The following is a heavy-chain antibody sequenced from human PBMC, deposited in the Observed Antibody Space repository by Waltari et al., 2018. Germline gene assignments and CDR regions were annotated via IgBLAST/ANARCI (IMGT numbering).Heavy chain of an antibody. Sequence: VQLVESGGGLVQPGGSLSLSCVASGLTFTSVDMSWVRQAPGKGLGWVANIKQDGSEKYYGDSVKGRFTISRDNAKNSLYLQMNNLRVEDTAVLYCARGRTGMGVWGKGTTVTVSS. CDR1: GLTFTSVD. V-gene: IGHV3-7*01. CDR2: IKQDGSEK. J-gene: IGHJ6*04. CDR3: ARGRTGMGV.